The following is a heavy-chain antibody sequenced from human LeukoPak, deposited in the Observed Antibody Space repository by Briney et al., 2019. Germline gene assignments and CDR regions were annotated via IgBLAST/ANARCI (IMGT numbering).Heavy chain of an antibody. CDR2: IIPIFGTA. V-gene: IGHV1-69*06. CDR1: VGTFSIYA. D-gene: IGHD2-2*01. CDR3: ARGEPAATNWFDP. J-gene: IGHJ5*02. Sequence: GASVKVSCKASVGTFSIYAISWVRQAPGQGLEWMGRIIPIFGTANYAQKFQGRVTITADKSTSTAYMELSSLRSEDTAVYYCARGEPAATNWFDPWGQGTLVTVSS.